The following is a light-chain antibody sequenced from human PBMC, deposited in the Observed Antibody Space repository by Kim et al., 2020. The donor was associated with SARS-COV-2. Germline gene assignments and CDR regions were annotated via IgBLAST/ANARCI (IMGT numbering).Light chain of an antibody. CDR3: QHRSNWLT. J-gene: IGKJ3*01. CDR1: QRVHTY. V-gene: IGKV3-11*01. CDR2: DAS. Sequence: SLFPGERATLSGRAIQRVHTYLACYQQKRGQPPRLLIYDASTRATGIPARFSASGSGTDFTLTISSLEPEDFAVYYCQHRSNWLTFGPGTKVDIK.